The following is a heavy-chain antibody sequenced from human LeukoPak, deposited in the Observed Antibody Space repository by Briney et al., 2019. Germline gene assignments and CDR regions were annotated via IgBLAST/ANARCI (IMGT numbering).Heavy chain of an antibody. Sequence: AGGSLRLSCAASGFTVSSNYMSWVRQAPGKGLEWVSVIYSGGSTYYADSVKGRFTISRDNSKNTLYLQMNSLRAEDTAVYCCARDARYYDFWSGYYQYWGQGTLVTVSS. J-gene: IGHJ4*02. D-gene: IGHD3-3*01. CDR2: IYSGGST. V-gene: IGHV3-66*02. CDR1: GFTVSSNY. CDR3: ARDARYYDFWSGYYQY.